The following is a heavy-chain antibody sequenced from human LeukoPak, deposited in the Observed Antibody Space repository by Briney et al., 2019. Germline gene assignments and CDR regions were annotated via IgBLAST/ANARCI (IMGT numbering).Heavy chain of an antibody. CDR1: GFPFSSYW. D-gene: IGHD5-24*01. Sequence: GGSLRLSCVASGFPFSSYWMTWVRQAPGKGLEWVANIKQDGSKKSYVDSVKGRFTISRDNAKNSLYLQMNSLRAEDTAIYYCTRVGYIDAEIDYWGQGTLVTVSS. V-gene: IGHV3-7*04. CDR3: TRVGYIDAEIDY. J-gene: IGHJ4*02. CDR2: IKQDGSKK.